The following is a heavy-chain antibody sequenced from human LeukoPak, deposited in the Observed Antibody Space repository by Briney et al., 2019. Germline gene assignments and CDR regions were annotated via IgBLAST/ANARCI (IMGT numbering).Heavy chain of an antibody. D-gene: IGHD1-26*01. CDR2: ISYDGSNE. V-gene: IGHV3-30*04. CDR3: AKFDNRIVGAASFNY. J-gene: IGHJ4*02. Sequence: GRSLRLSCAASGFTFSSYVMHWVRQAPGKGLEWVAIISYDGSNEYYADSVKGRLTISRDNSKNTLYLQMNSLRGEDTAVYYCAKFDNRIVGAASFNYWGQGTLVTVSS. CDR1: GFTFSSYV.